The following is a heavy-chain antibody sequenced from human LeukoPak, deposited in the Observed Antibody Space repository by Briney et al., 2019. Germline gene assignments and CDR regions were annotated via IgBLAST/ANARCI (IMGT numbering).Heavy chain of an antibody. CDR1: GGSFSGYY. J-gene: IGHJ3*02. CDR3: ARDPHPAFSGSYYLDGSDM. V-gene: IGHV4-59*01. Sequence: SETLSLTCAVYGGSFSGYYWSWIRQPPGKGLEWIGYISNSGSTDYNPSLKSRVTISVDTSKNLFSLRLSSVTAADTAVYYCARDPHPAFSGSYYLDGSDMWGQGTVVIVSS. CDR2: ISNSGST. D-gene: IGHD1-26*01.